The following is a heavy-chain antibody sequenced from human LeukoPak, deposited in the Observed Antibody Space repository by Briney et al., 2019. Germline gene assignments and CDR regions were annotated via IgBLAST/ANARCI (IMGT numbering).Heavy chain of an antibody. V-gene: IGHV4-31*03. CDR1: GGSISSGGYY. J-gene: IGHJ3*02. CDR2: IYYSGST. CDR3: ARGGMTTVTKSAFDI. D-gene: IGHD4-17*01. Sequence: SETLSLTCTVSGGSISSGGYYWSGIRQHPGKGLEWIGYIYYSGSTYYNPSLKSRVTISVDTSKNQFSLKLSSVTAADTAVYYCARGGMTTVTKSAFDIWGQGTMVTVSS.